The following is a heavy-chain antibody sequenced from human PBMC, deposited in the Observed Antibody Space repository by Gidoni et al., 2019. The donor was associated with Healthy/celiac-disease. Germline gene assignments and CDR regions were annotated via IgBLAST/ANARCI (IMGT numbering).Heavy chain of an antibody. V-gene: IGHV3-21*01. CDR2: MSSSSSYI. D-gene: IGHD3-22*01. J-gene: IGHJ6*02. Sequence: EVQLVESGGGLVKPGGSLRLSCAASGFTFSSYRMNWVRQAPGKGLEWVSSMSSSSSYIYYADSVKGRFTISRDNAKNALYLQMNSLRAEDTAVYYSARDWVGRWIVVVPDAYGMDVWGQGTTVTVSS. CDR1: GFTFSSYR. CDR3: ARDWVGRWIVVVPDAYGMDV.